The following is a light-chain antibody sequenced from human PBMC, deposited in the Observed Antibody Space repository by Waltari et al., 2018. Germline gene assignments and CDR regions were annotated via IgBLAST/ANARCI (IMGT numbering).Light chain of an antibody. J-gene: IGKJ1*01. V-gene: IGKV3-20*01. CDR3: QHYVRLPAT. CDR1: ESVGRS. Sequence: EIVLTQSPGTLSLSLGERATLPCRASESVGRSLAWYQQRPGQAPRLLLYGASNRAPGIPDWFSGSGSETEFGLTISRLEPEDFAVYYCQHYVRLPATFGQGTKVEIK. CDR2: GAS.